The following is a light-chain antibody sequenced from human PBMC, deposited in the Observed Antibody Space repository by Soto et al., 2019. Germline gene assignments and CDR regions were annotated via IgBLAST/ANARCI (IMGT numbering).Light chain of an antibody. CDR3: SPNTSHTPRV. CDR1: SSDVGGYNY. V-gene: IGLV2-14*01. Sequence: QSALTQPASVSGSPGQSIAISCTGTSSDVGGYNYVSWYQQHPGKAPKLMIHEVSNRPSGVSDRFSGSKSGNTASLTISGPQADDGAYYYCSPNTSHTPRVFGTGTKPPVL. CDR2: EVS. J-gene: IGLJ1*01.